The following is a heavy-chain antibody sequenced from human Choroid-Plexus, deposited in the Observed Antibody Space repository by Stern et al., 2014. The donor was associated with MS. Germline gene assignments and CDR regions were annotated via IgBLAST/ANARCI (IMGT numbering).Heavy chain of an antibody. CDR1: GFTFGSCA. V-gene: IGHV3-30*18. CDR2: VSYDGSNK. D-gene: IGHD2/OR15-2a*01. CDR3: AKDRQYLTYFFDH. Sequence: QMQLVQSGGGVVQPGRPLRLSCVASGFTFGSCAMHWVRQAPGKGLEWVAGVSYDGSNKYYADSVKGGFTISRDNSQNTLYMQMSSLRPEDTAVYYCAKDRQYLTYFFDHWGQGSLVTVSS. J-gene: IGHJ5*02.